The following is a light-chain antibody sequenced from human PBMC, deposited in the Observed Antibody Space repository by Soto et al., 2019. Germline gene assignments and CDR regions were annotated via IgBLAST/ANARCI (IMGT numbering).Light chain of an antibody. V-gene: IGKV3-11*01. CDR3: QQRSNGPST. CDR2: DAF. CDR1: QSVSSY. J-gene: IGKJ4*01. Sequence: EVVLTQSPATLSLSPCDRATRSCMASQSVSSYLACYQQKPGQAPRLLSYDAFNRAAGIPPRFSGSGSGADFTLIITSLDPEDFAVYYCQQRSNGPSTFGGGTKGEIK.